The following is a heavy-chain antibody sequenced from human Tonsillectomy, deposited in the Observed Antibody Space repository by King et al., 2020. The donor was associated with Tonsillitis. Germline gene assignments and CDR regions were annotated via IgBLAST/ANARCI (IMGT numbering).Heavy chain of an antibody. D-gene: IGHD2-15*01. Sequence: VQLVESGGGLVQPGRSLRLSCAASGFTFDDYAMHWVRQAPGKGLEWVSGISWNSGSIDYADSVKGRFTISRDNAKNSLYLQMNSLRAEDTALFYCAKRGVLVAGTDWYFDLWGRGTLVTVSS. J-gene: IGHJ2*01. V-gene: IGHV3-9*01. CDR2: ISWNSGSI. CDR1: GFTFDDYA. CDR3: AKRGVLVAGTDWYFDL.